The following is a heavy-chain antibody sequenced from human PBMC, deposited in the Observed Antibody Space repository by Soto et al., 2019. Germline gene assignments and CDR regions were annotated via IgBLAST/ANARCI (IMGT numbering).Heavy chain of an antibody. Sequence: QVQLQESGPGLVKPSQTLSLTCTVSGGSISSGGYYWSWIRQHPGKGLEWIGYIYYSGSTYYNPSLKSRVTISVDTSKNQFSLKLSSVTAADTAVYYCAREVGLYSSSLYYFDYWGQGTLVTVSS. J-gene: IGHJ4*02. CDR2: IYYSGST. V-gene: IGHV4-31*03. D-gene: IGHD6-13*01. CDR3: AREVGLYSSSLYYFDY. CDR1: GGSISSGGYY.